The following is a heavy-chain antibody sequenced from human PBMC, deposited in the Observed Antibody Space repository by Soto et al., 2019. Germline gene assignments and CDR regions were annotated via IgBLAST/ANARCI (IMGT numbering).Heavy chain of an antibody. V-gene: IGHV3-23*01. Sequence: EVQLLESGGGLVQPGGSLRLSCAASGFTFSNYAMSWVRQAPGKGLYWVSAIVGSGGTVYYADSVKGRFTISRDNXXXXXXXXXXXXXXXXXAVXXXXXXRXRIMDGGVNDAFDVWGQGTMVTVSS. CDR3: XXXRXRIMDGGVNDAFDV. CDR2: IVGSGGTV. D-gene: IGHD3-16*01. J-gene: IGHJ3*01. CDR1: GFTFSNYA.